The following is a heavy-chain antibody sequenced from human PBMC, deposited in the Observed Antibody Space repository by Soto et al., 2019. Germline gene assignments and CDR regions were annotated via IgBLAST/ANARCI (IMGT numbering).Heavy chain of an antibody. V-gene: IGHV4-59*01. CDR3: ATRGYSYGYDLDY. Sequence: TVSGGSISSYYWSWIRQPPGKGLEWIGYIYYSGSTNYNPSLKSRVTISVDTSKNQFSLKLSSVTAADTAVYYCATRGYSYGYDLDYWGQGTLVTVS. J-gene: IGHJ4*02. D-gene: IGHD5-18*01. CDR2: IYYSGST. CDR1: GGSISSYY.